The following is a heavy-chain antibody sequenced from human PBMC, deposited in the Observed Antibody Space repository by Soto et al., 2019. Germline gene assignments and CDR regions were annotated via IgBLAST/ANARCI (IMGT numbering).Heavy chain of an antibody. Sequence: QVQLQESGPGLVKPSQTLSLTCTVSGGSISSGGYYWSWIRQHPGKGLEWIGYIYYSGSTYYNPSLKSRVTISVDTSKNQFSLKLSSVTAADTAVYYCAREIAGSCPASPLYFDYWGQGTLVTVSS. CDR1: GGSISSGGYY. V-gene: IGHV4-31*03. D-gene: IGHD2-15*01. CDR3: AREIAGSCPASPLYFDY. J-gene: IGHJ4*02. CDR2: IYYSGST.